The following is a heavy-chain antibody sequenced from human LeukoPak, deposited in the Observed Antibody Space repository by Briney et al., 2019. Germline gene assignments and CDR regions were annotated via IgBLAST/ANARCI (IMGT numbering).Heavy chain of an antibody. CDR2: INHSGST. V-gene: IGHV4-34*01. Sequence: SETLSLTCAVYGGSFSGYYWSWIRQPPGKGLEWIGEINHSGSTNYNPSLKSRVTVSVDTSKNQFSLNLSSVTAADTAVYYCVRGSTLRHYQYWGQGTLVTVSS. J-gene: IGHJ4*02. D-gene: IGHD3-16*01. CDR3: VRGSTLRHYQY. CDR1: GGSFSGYY.